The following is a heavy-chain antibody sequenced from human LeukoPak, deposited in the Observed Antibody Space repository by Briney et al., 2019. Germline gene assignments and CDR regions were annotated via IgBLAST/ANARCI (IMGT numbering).Heavy chain of an antibody. CDR1: GGSISSGSYY. V-gene: IGHV4-61*02. D-gene: IGHD3-3*01. CDR3: ARSADFWSGYLAFDI. Sequence: SQTLSLTCTVSGGSISSGSYYWSWIRQPAGKGLEWIGRIYTSGSTNYNPSLKSRVTISVDTSKNQFSLKLSSVTAADTAVYYCARSADFWSGYLAFDIWGQGTMVTVSS. CDR2: IYTSGST. J-gene: IGHJ3*02.